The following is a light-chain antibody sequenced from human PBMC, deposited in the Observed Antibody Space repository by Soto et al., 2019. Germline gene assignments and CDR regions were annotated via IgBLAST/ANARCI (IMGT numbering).Light chain of an antibody. CDR2: SAN. V-gene: IGKV1-17*03. Sequence: DIQMTQSPSDMSASVGDRVTITCRASQDISNFLVWFQQRPGKVPKRLMYSANRLESGVPSRFSGSGSGTEFTLTISSLQTEDFETYYCLQNKSYPRTFGQGTKV. J-gene: IGKJ1*01. CDR3: LQNKSYPRT. CDR1: QDISNF.